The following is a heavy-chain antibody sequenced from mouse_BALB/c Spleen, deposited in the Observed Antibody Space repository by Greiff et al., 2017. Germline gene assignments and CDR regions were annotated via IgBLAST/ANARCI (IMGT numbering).Heavy chain of an antibody. Sequence: EVKVEESGPGLVKPSQSLSLTCTVTGYSITSDYAWNWIRQFPGNKLEWMGYISYSGSTSYNPSLKSRISITRDTSKNQFFLQLNSVTTEDTATYYCARWGLRDYYAIDYWGQGTSVTVSS. V-gene: IGHV3-2*02. CDR2: ISYSGST. CDR3: ARWGLRDYYAIDY. J-gene: IGHJ4*01. CDR1: GYSITSDYA. D-gene: IGHD2-4*01.